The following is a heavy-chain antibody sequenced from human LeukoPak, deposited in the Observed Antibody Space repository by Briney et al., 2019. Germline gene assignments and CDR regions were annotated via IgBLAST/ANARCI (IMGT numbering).Heavy chain of an antibody. V-gene: IGHV3-21*01. D-gene: IGHD6-13*01. CDR1: GFTFSSYA. Sequence: GGSLRLSCAASGFTFSSYAMSWVRQAPGKGLEWVSSISSSSGYLYYADSVRGRFTISRDNAKGSVLLQMNSLRADDTAVYYCARDERGIDYWGQGTLVTVSS. CDR3: ARDERGIDY. CDR2: ISSSSGYL. J-gene: IGHJ4*02.